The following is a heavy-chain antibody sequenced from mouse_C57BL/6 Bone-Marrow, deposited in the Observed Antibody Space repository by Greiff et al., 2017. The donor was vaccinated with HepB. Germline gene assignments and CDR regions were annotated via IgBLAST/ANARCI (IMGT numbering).Heavy chain of an antibody. CDR3: ARDGDYGYFDY. J-gene: IGHJ2*01. Sequence: LQESGPGLVKPSQSLSLTCSVTGYSITSGYYWNWIRQFPGNKLEWMGYISYDGSNNYNPSLKNRISITRDTSKNQFFLKLNSVTTEDTATYYCARDGDYGYFDYWGQGTTLTVSS. D-gene: IGHD2-4*01. V-gene: IGHV3-6*01. CDR1: GYSITSGYY. CDR2: ISYDGSN.